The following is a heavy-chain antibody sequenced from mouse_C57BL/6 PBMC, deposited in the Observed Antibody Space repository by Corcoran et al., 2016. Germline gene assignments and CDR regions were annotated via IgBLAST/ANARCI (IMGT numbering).Heavy chain of an antibody. CDR3: ARDYDWYFDG. CDR1: GYTFTDYY. J-gene: IGHJ1*03. D-gene: IGHD2-4*01. V-gene: IGHV1-76*01. CDR2: IYPGSGNT. Sequence: QVQLKQSGAELVRPGASVKLSCKASGYTFTDYYINWVKQRPGQGLEWIARIYPGSGNTYYNEKFKGKATLTAEKSSSTAYMQLSSLTSEDSAVYFCARDYDWYFDGWGTGTTVTASP.